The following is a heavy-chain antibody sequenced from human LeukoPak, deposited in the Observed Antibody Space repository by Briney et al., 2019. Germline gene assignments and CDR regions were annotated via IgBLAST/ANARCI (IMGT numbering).Heavy chain of an antibody. V-gene: IGHV3-48*03. CDR1: GFTFSSYE. Sequence: GGSLRLSCAASGFTFSSYEMNWVRQAPRKGLEWVSYISSSGSTIYYADSVKGRFTISRDNAKNSLYLQMNSLRAEDTAVYYCASGMYYYVSSGYFDYWGQGTLVTVSS. D-gene: IGHD3-22*01. J-gene: IGHJ4*02. CDR2: ISSSGSTI. CDR3: ASGMYYYVSSGYFDY.